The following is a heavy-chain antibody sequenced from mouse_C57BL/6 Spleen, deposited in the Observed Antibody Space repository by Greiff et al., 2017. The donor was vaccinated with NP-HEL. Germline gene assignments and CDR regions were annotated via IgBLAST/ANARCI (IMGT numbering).Heavy chain of an antibody. Sequence: EVMLVESGEGLVKPGGSLKLSCAASGFTFSSYAMSWVRQTPEKRLEWVAYISSGGDYIYYADTVKGRFTISRDNARNTLYLQMSSLKSEDTAMYYCTRGRGYYGSLHYFDYWGQGTTLTVSS. J-gene: IGHJ2*01. CDR3: TRGRGYYGSLHYFDY. CDR2: ISSGGDYI. D-gene: IGHD1-1*01. CDR1: GFTFSSYA. V-gene: IGHV5S21*01.